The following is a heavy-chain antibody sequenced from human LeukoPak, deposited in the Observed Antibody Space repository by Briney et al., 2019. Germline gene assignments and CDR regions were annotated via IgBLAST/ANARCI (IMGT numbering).Heavy chain of an antibody. CDR2: IDPSDSYT. V-gene: IGHV5-10-1*01. CDR1: GYSFTSYW. J-gene: IGHJ5*02. Sequence: GESLKISCKGSGYSFTSYWISWVRQMPGKGLEWMGRIDPSDSYTNYSPSFQGHVTISVDKSISTAYLQWSSLKASDTAMYYCARLDSSSWYRAYNWFDPWGQGTLVTVSS. CDR3: ARLDSSSWYRAYNWFDP. D-gene: IGHD6-13*01.